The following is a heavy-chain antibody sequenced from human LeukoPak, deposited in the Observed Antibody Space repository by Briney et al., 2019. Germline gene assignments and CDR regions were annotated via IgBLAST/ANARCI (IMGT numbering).Heavy chain of an antibody. V-gene: IGHV3-30*04. CDR2: ISYDGSNK. Sequence: GGSLRLSCAASGFTFSSYAMHWVRQAPGKGLEWVAVISYDGSNKYYADSVKGRFTISRDNSKNTLCLQMNSLRAEDTAVYYCARPYGDYYPRYFDYWGQGTLVTVSS. D-gene: IGHD4-17*01. CDR3: ARPYGDYYPRYFDY. J-gene: IGHJ4*02. CDR1: GFTFSSYA.